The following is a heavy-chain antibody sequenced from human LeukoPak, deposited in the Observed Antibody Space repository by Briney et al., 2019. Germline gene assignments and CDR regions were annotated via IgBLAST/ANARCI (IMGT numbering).Heavy chain of an antibody. J-gene: IGHJ4*02. V-gene: IGHV3-43*02. CDR1: GFTFDDYA. Sequence: GGSLRLSCAASGFTFDDYAMHWVRQAPGKGLEWVSLISGDGGTTYYAASVKGRFTISRDNSKNSLYLQMNSLRTEDTALYYCAKDNGPTYYYDIYLDYWGQGTLVTVSS. D-gene: IGHD3-22*01. CDR2: ISGDGGTT. CDR3: AKDNGPTYYYDIYLDY.